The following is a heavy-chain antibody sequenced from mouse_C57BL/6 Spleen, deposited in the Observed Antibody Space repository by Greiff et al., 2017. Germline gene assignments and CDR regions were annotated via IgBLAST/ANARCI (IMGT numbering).Heavy chain of an antibody. Sequence: VQLQQPGAELVMPGASVKLSCKASGYTFTSYWMHWVKQRPGQGLEWIGEIDPSDSYTNYNQKFKGKSTLTVDKSSSTAYMQLSSLTSEDSAVYYCARRDYYGSSYSPMDYWGQGTSVTVSS. J-gene: IGHJ4*01. D-gene: IGHD1-1*01. V-gene: IGHV1-69*01. CDR3: ARRDYYGSSYSPMDY. CDR2: IDPSDSYT. CDR1: GYTFTSYW.